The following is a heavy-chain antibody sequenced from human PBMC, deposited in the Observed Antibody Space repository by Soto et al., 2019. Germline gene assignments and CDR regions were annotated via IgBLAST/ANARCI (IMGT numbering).Heavy chain of an antibody. Sequence: PSETLSLTCSVSGDAISSGCYYWRWIRQPPGKGLEWIGNIYYSGSTYYNPSLKSRVTISVKTSKNQFSLKLSSVPAPDTAVYYCGGGHTDYALWGQGTLVTVSS. CDR1: GDAISSGCYY. CDR3: GGGHTDYAL. D-gene: IGHD2-2*01. J-gene: IGHJ4*02. CDR2: IYYSGST. V-gene: IGHV4-31*03.